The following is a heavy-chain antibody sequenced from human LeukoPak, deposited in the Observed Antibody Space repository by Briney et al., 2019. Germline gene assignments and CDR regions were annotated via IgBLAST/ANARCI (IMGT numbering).Heavy chain of an antibody. CDR1: GVSISNYY. V-gene: IGHV4-4*07. D-gene: IGHD5-18*01. Sequence: SETLSLTCSVSGVSISNYYWSWIRQPAGKGLEWFGRIYSTGGTNYSPSLKSRVTMSVDTSKNQFLLKLSSVTAADTAVYYCARDGPYSYGSNWFDPWGQGTLVTVSS. J-gene: IGHJ5*02. CDR3: ARDGPYSYGSNWFDP. CDR2: IYSTGGT.